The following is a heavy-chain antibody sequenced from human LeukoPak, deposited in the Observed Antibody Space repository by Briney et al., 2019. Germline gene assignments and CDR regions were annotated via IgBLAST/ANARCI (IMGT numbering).Heavy chain of an antibody. CDR1: GSAFSRYS. CDR2: ISSSSGYI. V-gene: IGHV3-21*01. J-gene: IGHJ4*02. Sequence: GGSLRLSCAASGSAFSRYSMNWVRQAPGKGLEWVSSISSSSGYIYYADSVKGRFTISRDNAKNSLYLQMNSLRAEDTAVYYCAREIVSSTCFDYWGQGALVTVSS. CDR3: AREIVSSTCFDY. D-gene: IGHD2-2*01.